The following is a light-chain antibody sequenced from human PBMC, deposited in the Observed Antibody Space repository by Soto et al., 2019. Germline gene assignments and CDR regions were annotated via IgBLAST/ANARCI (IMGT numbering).Light chain of an antibody. V-gene: IGLV2-11*01. CDR3: CSSAGRNIRYV. Sequence: QSALTQPRSVSGSPGQSVTISCTGTSNDVCGYDYVSWYQQHPGKAPKLMIYDVSKRPSGVPDRFSGSKSGDTASLTISGLQADDEADYYCCSSAGRNIRYVFGAGTKLTVL. J-gene: IGLJ1*01. CDR2: DVS. CDR1: SNDVCGYDY.